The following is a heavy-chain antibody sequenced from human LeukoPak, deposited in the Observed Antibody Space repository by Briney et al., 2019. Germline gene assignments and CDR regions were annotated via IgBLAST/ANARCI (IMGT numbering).Heavy chain of an antibody. CDR3: AKPYFDY. CDR2: IRLDGSNK. J-gene: IGHJ4*02. CDR1: GFTFTTYW. Sequence: GGSLRLSCAASGFTFTTYWMSWVRQAPGKGLEWVAFIRLDGSNKYYADSVKGRFTISRDNSKNTLYPQMNSLRGDDTAVYYCAKPYFDYWGQGPLVTVST. V-gene: IGHV3-30*02.